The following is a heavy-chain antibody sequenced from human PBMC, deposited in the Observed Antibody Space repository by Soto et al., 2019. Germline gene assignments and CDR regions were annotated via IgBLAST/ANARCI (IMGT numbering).Heavy chain of an antibody. D-gene: IGHD5-18*01. CDR1: GFTFNSFG. CDR3: AKSPRGAWIQLSPHDN. V-gene: IGHV3-30*18. Sequence: QVQLVESGGGVVQPGRSLRLSCAASGFTFNSFGMHWVRQAPGKGLEWVAVVSWDGSNTRYADSVKGRFTISRDNSKNPLYRQMNSLRPDDTAVYYCAKSPRGAWIQLSPHDNWGQGTLVTVSS. J-gene: IGHJ4*02. CDR2: VSWDGSNT.